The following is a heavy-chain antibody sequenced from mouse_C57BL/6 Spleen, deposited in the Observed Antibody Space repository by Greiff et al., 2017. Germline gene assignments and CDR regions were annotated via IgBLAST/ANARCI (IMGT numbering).Heavy chain of an antibody. J-gene: IGHJ4*01. V-gene: IGHV1-82*01. CDR2: IYPGDGDT. D-gene: IGHD1-1*01. CDR3: AREDYYGSSYGAMDY. Sequence: QVQLQQSGPELVKPGASVKISCKASGYAFSSSWMNWVKQRPGKGLEWIGRIYPGDGDTNYNGKFKGKATLTADKSSSTAYMQLSSLTSEDSAVYFGAREDYYGSSYGAMDYWGQGTSVTVSS. CDR1: GYAFSSSW.